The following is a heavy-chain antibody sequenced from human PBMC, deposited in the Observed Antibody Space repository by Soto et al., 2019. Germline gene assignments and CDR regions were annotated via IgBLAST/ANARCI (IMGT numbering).Heavy chain of an antibody. J-gene: IGHJ4*02. CDR3: VKDRERYSSGWYAYFDY. CDR2: ISSNGGST. CDR1: GFTFSSYA. D-gene: IGHD6-19*01. V-gene: IGHV3-64D*06. Sequence: GGSLRLSCSASGFTFSSYAMHWGRQAPGKGLEYVSAISSNGGSTYYADSVKGRFTISRDNSKNTLYLQMSSLRAEDTAVYYCVKDRERYSSGWYAYFDYWGQGTLVTVSS.